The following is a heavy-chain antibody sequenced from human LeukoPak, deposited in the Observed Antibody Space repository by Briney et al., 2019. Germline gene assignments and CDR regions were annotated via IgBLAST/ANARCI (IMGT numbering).Heavy chain of an antibody. CDR2: ISGSGGST. J-gene: IGHJ4*02. D-gene: IGHD5/OR15-5a*01. CDR3: AKDLAEYSVSGLDY. V-gene: IGHV3-23*01. CDR1: GFTFSSYA. Sequence: GGSLRLSCAASGFTFSSYAMSWVRQAPGRGLEWVSTISGSGGSTYYADSVKGRFTISRDNSKNTLYLQMNSLRAEDTALYYCAKDLAEYSVSGLDYWGQGALVTVSS.